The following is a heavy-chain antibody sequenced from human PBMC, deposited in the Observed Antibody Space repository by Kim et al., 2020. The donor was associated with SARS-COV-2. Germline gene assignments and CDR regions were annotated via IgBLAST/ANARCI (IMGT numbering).Heavy chain of an antibody. Sequence: GGSLRPSCAASGFTFSDYYMSWIRQAPGKGLEWVSYISSSGSTIYYADSVKGRFTISRDNAKNSLYLQMNSLRAEDTAVYYCARDMVRGASMYYYYYGMDVWGQGTTVTVSS. CDR2: ISSSGSTI. CDR3: ARDMVRGASMYYYYYGMDV. CDR1: GFTFSDYY. J-gene: IGHJ6*02. D-gene: IGHD3-10*01. V-gene: IGHV3-11*04.